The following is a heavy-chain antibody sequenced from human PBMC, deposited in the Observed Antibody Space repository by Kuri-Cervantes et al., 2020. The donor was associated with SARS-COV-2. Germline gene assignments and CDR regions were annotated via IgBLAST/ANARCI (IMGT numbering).Heavy chain of an antibody. D-gene: IGHD6-19*01. CDR3: GSKYSSGLDY. Sequence: ESLKISCAASGFTFSSYSMNWVRQAPGKGLEWIGEINHSGSTNYTPSLKSRVTVSVDTSKNQFSLKLSTVTAADTAVYYCGSKYSSGLDYWGQGTLVTVSS. V-gene: IGHV4-34*01. CDR1: GFTFSSYS. J-gene: IGHJ4*02. CDR2: INHSGST.